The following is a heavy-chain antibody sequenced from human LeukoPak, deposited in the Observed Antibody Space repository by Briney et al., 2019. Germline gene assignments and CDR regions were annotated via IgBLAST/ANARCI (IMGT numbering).Heavy chain of an antibody. V-gene: IGHV3-30*02. Sequence: PGGSLRLSCAASGFTFSSYGMHWVRQAPGKGLEWVAFIRYDGSNKYYADSVKGRFTISRDNSKNTLYLQMNSLRAEDTAVYYCAKDRVDTASYYYYYYMDVWGKGTTVTVSS. CDR3: AKDRVDTASYYYYYYMDV. D-gene: IGHD5-18*01. CDR2: IRYDGSNK. J-gene: IGHJ6*03. CDR1: GFTFSSYG.